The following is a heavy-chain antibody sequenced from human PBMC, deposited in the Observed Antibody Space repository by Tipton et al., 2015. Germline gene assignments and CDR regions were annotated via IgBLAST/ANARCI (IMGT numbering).Heavy chain of an antibody. CDR3: ARDLGYCTSTSCFNYYGMDV. CDR1: GFTFSNYN. V-gene: IGHV3-48*02. Sequence: SLRLSCAASGFTFSNYNMNWVRQAPGKGLEWVSYITPSGSAIYYADSVRGRFTIARDNAKNSLYLEMNSLRDEDTAVYYCARDLGYCTSTSCFNYYGMDVWGQGTTVTVSS. D-gene: IGHD2-2*01. CDR2: ITPSGSAI. J-gene: IGHJ6*02.